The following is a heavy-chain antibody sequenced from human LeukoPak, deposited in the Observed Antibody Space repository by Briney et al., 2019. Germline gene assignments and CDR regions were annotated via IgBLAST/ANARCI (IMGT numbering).Heavy chain of an antibody. J-gene: IGHJ4*02. V-gene: IGHV1-2*02. CDR2: IHPNSGGT. CDR3: ARMWDYYDSSGLGG. Sequence: ASVKVACKASGYTFTDYYMHWVRQAPGQGLEWMGWIHPNSGGTKYAQKFQGRVTMTRDTSISTAYMEVSSLRSDDTVVYYCARMWDYYDSSGLGGWGQGTLVTVSS. CDR1: GYTFTDYY. D-gene: IGHD3-22*01.